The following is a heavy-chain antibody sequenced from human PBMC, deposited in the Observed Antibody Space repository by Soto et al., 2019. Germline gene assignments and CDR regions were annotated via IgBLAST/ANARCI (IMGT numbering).Heavy chain of an antibody. V-gene: IGHV3-64D*06. Sequence: GGTLRLPCSASGFIFASYNMHRVRQAPGKGLAHVPLISSGGASTYYAASVKGRVFISRDNSMNTLSLQMNSLTNEDTAVYYLVKEVLPLEMATLYFNCRRRLALGTVSS. J-gene: IGHJ4*02. CDR2: ISSGGAST. D-gene: IGHD5-12*01. CDR1: GFIFASYN. CDR3: VKEVLPLEMATLYFNC.